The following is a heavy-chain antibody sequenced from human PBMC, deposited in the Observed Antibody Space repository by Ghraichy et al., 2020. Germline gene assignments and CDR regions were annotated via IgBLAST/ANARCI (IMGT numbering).Heavy chain of an antibody. V-gene: IGHV4-59*01. CDR2: IYYSGST. CDR1: GGSISSYY. J-gene: IGHJ6*02. Sequence: SETLSLTCTVSGGSISSYYWSWIRKPPGKGLEWIGYIYYSGSTNYNPSLKSRVTISVDTSKNQFSLKLSSVTAADTAVYYCARDLGSGSYYTRGYYYYGMDVWGQGTTVTVSS. CDR3: ARDLGSGSYYTRGYYYYGMDV. D-gene: IGHD3-10*01.